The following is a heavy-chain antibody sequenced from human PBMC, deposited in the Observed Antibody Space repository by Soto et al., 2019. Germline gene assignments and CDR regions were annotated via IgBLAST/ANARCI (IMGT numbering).Heavy chain of an antibody. V-gene: IGHV3-64*01. CDR2: ISSNGGST. CDR1: GFTFSSYA. CDR3: ARDGYDILTGYSAFDY. Sequence: GGSLRLSCAASGFTFSSYAMHWVRQAPGKGLEYVSAISSNGGSTYYANSVKGRFTISRDNSKNTLYLQMGSLRAEDMAVYYCARDGYDILTGYSAFDYWGQGTLVTVSS. D-gene: IGHD3-9*01. J-gene: IGHJ4*02.